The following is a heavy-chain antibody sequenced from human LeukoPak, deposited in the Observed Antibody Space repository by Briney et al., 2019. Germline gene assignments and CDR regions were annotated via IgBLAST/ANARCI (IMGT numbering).Heavy chain of an antibody. J-gene: IGHJ4*02. V-gene: IGHV3-53*01. CDR1: GLILSDNY. CDR2: VFSDSRT. CDR3: ATYGSSNSWYLEY. Sequence: GGSLRLSCVASGLILSDNYMIWVRQAPGMGLEWVSIVFSDSRTYYADSVKGRFTISRDNSKNTLYLQMNTVRADDSAVYYCATYGSSNSWYLEYWGQGALVTVSS. D-gene: IGHD2-2*01.